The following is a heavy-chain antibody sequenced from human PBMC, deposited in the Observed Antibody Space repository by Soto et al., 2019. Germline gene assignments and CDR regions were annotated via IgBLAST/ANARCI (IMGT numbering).Heavy chain of an antibody. Sequence: GGSLRLSCAASGFTFSSYAMHWVRQAPGKGLEWVAVISYDGSNKYYAGSVKGRFTISRDNSKNTLYLQMNSLRAEDTAVYYCARLYYDFWSGPYDYYGMDVWGQGTTVTVSS. CDR1: GFTFSSYA. V-gene: IGHV3-30-3*01. J-gene: IGHJ6*02. CDR2: ISYDGSNK. CDR3: ARLYYDFWSGPYDYYGMDV. D-gene: IGHD3-3*01.